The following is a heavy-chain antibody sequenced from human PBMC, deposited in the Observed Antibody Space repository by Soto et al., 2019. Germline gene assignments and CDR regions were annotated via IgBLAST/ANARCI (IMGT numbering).Heavy chain of an antibody. Sequence: QVQLVQSGAEVKKPGASVKVSCKASGYTFTSYGISWVRQAPGQGLEWMGWISAYNGNTNYAQKLQGRGTMTADTSTSTAYPELRGLGSVVPGVYYWARDRLRYSSPSSWFCPWGQGTLVTVFS. CDR1: GYTFTSYG. D-gene: IGHD6-6*01. V-gene: IGHV1-18*01. J-gene: IGHJ5*02. CDR3: ARDRLRYSSPSSWFCP. CDR2: ISAYNGNT.